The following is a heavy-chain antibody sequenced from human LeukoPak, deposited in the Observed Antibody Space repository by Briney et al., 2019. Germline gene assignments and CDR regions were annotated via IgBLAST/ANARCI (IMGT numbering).Heavy chain of an antibody. V-gene: IGHV3-30*03. CDR3: TREGMGTTFSAWFDP. CDR1: GFSFSSYG. CDR2: ISSDGSID. Sequence: PGRSLRLSCAASGFSFSSYGMHWARQAPDKGLEWVAVISSDGSIDYYADSVRGRFTVSRDNSKNTLYLQVNSLRVEDTAVYYCTREGMGTTFSAWFDPWGQGTLVTVPS. D-gene: IGHD1-7*01. J-gene: IGHJ5*02.